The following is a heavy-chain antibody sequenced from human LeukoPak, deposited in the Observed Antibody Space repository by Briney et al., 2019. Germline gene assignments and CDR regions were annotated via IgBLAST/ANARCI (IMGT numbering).Heavy chain of an antibody. CDR1: EFTVSTDY. D-gene: IGHD3-10*01. CDR2: IYSGGTT. Sequence: GGSLRLSCAASEFTVSTDYMNSVRQAPGKGLEWGSAIYSGGTTYYADSVKGRFTISRDTSKNTLYLQMNSLRAEDTAVYYCARDKFRGYFDYWGQGTLVTVSS. CDR3: ARDKFRGYFDY. J-gene: IGHJ4*02. V-gene: IGHV3-66*01.